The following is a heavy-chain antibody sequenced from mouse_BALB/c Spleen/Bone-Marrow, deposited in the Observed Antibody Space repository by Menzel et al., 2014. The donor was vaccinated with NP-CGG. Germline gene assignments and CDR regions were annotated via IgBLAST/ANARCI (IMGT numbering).Heavy chain of an antibody. V-gene: IGHV7-3*02. CDR3: ARDRGGLLHDY. CDR1: GFTFTDYY. J-gene: IGHJ2*01. Sequence: VQLKQSGGGLVQPGGSLRLSCATSGFTFTDYYMSWVRQPPGKALEWLGFIRNKANGYTTEYSASVKGRFTISRDNSQSILYLQMNTLRAEDSATYYCARDRGGLLHDYWGQGTTLTVSS. D-gene: IGHD1-1*01. CDR2: IRNKANGYTT.